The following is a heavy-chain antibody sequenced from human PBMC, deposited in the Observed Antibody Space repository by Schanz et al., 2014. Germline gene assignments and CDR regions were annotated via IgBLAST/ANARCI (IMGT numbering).Heavy chain of an antibody. CDR3: ARDVGRPGHFWYFDL. CDR1: GYVFTAYY. D-gene: IGHD1-1*01. V-gene: IGHV1-2*02. Sequence: QVQLVQSGGEVKTPGASVKVSCKASGYVFTAYYMHWVRQAPGQGLEWMGVTNPNGGAEFAQKFQGRISMTRDTSTTTFYMELSSLTSDDTAVYFCARDVGRPGHFWYFDLWGRGTLVTVSS. CDR2: TNPNGGA. J-gene: IGHJ2*01.